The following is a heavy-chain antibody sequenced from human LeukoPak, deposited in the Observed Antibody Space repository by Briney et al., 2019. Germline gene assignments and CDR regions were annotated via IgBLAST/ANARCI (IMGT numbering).Heavy chain of an antibody. J-gene: IGHJ6*02. CDR2: ISYDGSNK. D-gene: IGHD4-23*01. CDR3: ARDSQGADDYGGNSDDYYYYGIDV. V-gene: IGHV3-30-3*01. CDR1: GFTFSSYA. Sequence: PGRSLRLSCAASGFTFSSYAMHWVRQAPGKGLEWVAVISYDGSNKYYADSVKGRFTISRDNSKNTLYLQMNSLRAEDTAVYYCARDSQGADDYGGNSDDYYYYGIDVWGQGTTVTVSS.